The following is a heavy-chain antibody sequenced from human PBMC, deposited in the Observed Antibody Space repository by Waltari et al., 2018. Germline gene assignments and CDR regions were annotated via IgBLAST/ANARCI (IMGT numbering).Heavy chain of an antibody. V-gene: IGHV1-2*02. CDR2: INPNRGGT. J-gene: IGHJ4*02. D-gene: IGHD3-16*02. CDR3: ARDGELSLYQNY. Sequence: QVQLVQSGAEVKKPGASVKVSCTASGYTFTGYSIPRVRQAPGQGLEWMGWINPNRGGTNYAQKFRGMVTMTRDTSISTAYMELSRLRSDDTAVYYCARDGELSLYQNYWGQGTLVTVSS. CDR1: GYTFTGYS.